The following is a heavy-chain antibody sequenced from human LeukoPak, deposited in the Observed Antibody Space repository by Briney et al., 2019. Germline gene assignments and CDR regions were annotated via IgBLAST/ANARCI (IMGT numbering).Heavy chain of an antibody. CDR1: GFTFSNYA. Sequence: GGSLRLSCAASGFTFSNYAMHWVRQAPGKGLVWVSRINTDGSSTTYADSVRGRFTISRDNAKNTLYLQMNSLRAEDTAVYYCARGGGAVFGYWGQGTLVTVSS. D-gene: IGHD2-15*01. V-gene: IGHV3-74*01. CDR3: ARGGGAVFGY. CDR2: INTDGSST. J-gene: IGHJ4*02.